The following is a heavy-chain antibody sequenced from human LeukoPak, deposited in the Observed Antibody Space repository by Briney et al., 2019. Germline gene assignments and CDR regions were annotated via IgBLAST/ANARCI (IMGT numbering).Heavy chain of an antibody. CDR3: ARLVRGVTP. CDR1: GGSFSGYY. Sequence: SSETLSLTCAVYGGSFSGYYWSWIRQPPGKGLEWIGEINHSGSTNYNPSLKSRVTISVDTSKNQFSLKLSSVTAADTAVYYCARLVRGVTPWGQGTLVTVSS. V-gene: IGHV4-34*01. CDR2: INHSGST. J-gene: IGHJ5*02. D-gene: IGHD3-10*01.